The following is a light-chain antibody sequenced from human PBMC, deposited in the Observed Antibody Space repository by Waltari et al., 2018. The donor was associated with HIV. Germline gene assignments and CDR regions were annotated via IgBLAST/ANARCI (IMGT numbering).Light chain of an antibody. J-gene: IGLJ2*01. V-gene: IGLV2-14*03. CDR3: SSYTRGGPWL. CDR1: ASDFGDSNY. CDR2: DVS. Sequence: QSVLTQPASVSGAPGQSITISCTGTASDFGDSNYFSWYQQHPGKDPKLVMYDVSNRPSGISLRFSGSKSGTTASLTISGLQAEDEADYYCSSYTRGGPWLFGGGTKLTVL.